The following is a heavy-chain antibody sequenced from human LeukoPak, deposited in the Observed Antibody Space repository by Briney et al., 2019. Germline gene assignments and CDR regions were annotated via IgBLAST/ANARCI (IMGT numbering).Heavy chain of an antibody. J-gene: IGHJ1*01. CDR1: GFTFSSYG. CDR2: IWYDGSSK. CDR3: ATRGIVVVTATQH. Sequence: GRSLRLSCAASGFTFSSYGMHWVRQAPGKGLEWVAVIWYDGSSKYYADSVKGRFTISRDNSKNTLYLQMNSLRAEDTAVYYCATRGIVVVTATQHWGQGTLVTVSS. V-gene: IGHV3-33*01. D-gene: IGHD2-21*02.